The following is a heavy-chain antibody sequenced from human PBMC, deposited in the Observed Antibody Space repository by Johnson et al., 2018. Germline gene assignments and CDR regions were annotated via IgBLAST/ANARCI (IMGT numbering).Heavy chain of an antibody. V-gene: IGHV3-30*18. D-gene: IGHD3-16*01. CDR1: GFIFSSYA. CDR3: AKDGGAATAPEHDEAFDI. CDR2: IAYDGSFK. J-gene: IGHJ3*02. Sequence: VQLVDSGGGGVQXGRSLRLXCAASGFIFSSYAMHWVRQAPGKGLAWVAIIAYDGSFKYYADSVKGRFSISRDNSKHTLYLQMNSLRVEDTAVYYGAKDGGAATAPEHDEAFDIWGQGTLVTVSS.